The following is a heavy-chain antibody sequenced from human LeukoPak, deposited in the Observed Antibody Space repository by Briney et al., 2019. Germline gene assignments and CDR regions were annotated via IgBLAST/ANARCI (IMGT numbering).Heavy chain of an antibody. D-gene: IGHD7-27*01. J-gene: IGHJ5*02. CDR1: GYIFTTYD. CDR3: ARRKFLGWFDP. V-gene: IGHV1-8*03. CDR2: LNPNSGDA. Sequence: ASVKVSCKASGYIFTTYDIGWVRQATGQGLEWMGWLNPNSGDAGYAQKFQGRVAISRNTSISTAYMELSSLRSDDTAIYYCARRKFLGWFDPWREGTLVTVSS.